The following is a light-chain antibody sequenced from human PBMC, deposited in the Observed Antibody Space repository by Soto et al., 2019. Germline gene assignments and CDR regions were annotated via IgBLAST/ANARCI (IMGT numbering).Light chain of an antibody. J-gene: IGKJ4*01. V-gene: IGKV3-15*01. CDR3: PQYNSLALT. Sequence: EIVITQSPATLSVSPGESASLSCRASQSRNTYLAWYQQRPGQGPRLLIYGASTRATGIPTRFSGSGSGTELTHTIGSHHSEDLAIYYCPQYNSLALTCSGGTKVDI. CDR2: GAS. CDR1: QSRNTY.